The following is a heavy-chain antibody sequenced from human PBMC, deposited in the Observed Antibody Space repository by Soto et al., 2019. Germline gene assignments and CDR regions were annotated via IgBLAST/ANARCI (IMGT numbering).Heavy chain of an antibody. CDR1: GFTFSDYY. CDR3: ARGIAALAFDI. J-gene: IGHJ3*02. Sequence: NPGGSLRLSCAASGFTFSDYYMSWIRQAPGKGLEWVSYISSGGSTIYYADSVRGRFTISRDNAKNSLYLQMNSLRAEDTAVYYCARGIAALAFDIWGQGTMVTVSS. CDR2: ISSGGSTI. V-gene: IGHV3-11*01. D-gene: IGHD6-6*01.